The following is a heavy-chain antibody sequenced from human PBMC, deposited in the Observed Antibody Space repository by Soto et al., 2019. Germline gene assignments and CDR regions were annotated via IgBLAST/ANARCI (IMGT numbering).Heavy chain of an antibody. J-gene: IGHJ4*02. Sequence: PSETLSLTCTVSGGSISSSSYYWGWIRQPPGKGLEWIGSIYYSGSTYYSPSLKSRVTISVDTSKNQFSLKLSSVTAADTAVYYCARKKSGWSPIVVVPAATTYYFDYWGQGTLVTVSS. CDR1: GGSISSSSYY. V-gene: IGHV4-39*01. D-gene: IGHD2-2*01. CDR2: IYYSGST. CDR3: ARKKSGWSPIVVVPAATTYYFDY.